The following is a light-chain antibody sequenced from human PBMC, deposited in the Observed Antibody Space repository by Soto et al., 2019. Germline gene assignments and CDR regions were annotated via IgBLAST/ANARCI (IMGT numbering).Light chain of an antibody. V-gene: IGKV2-28*01. CDR2: LGS. Sequence: DIVMTQSPLSLPVAPGEAASISCKSSQSLLHGNGFNYLNWYLQKPGQSPQLLSSLGSNRASGVPDRISGRGAGTDFTLKISRVEAEDVGVYYCRNTLQTHLSFGGGTKVEIK. CDR3: RNTLQTHLS. CDR1: QSLLHGNGFNY. J-gene: IGKJ4*01.